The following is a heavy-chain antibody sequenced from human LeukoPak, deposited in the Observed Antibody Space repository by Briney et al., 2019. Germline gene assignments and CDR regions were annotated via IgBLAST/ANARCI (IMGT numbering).Heavy chain of an antibody. D-gene: IGHD6-19*01. V-gene: IGHV3-48*03. CDR1: GFTFSSYE. CDR3: ARVHRQWLVEGGYYFDY. Sequence: GGSLRLSCAASGFTFSSYEMNWVRQAPGKGLEWISYIKNSGTTTYYADSVKGRFTISRDNAKNSLYLQMNSLRAEDTAVYYCARVHRQWLVEGGYYFDYWGQGTLVTVSS. J-gene: IGHJ4*02. CDR2: IKNSGTTT.